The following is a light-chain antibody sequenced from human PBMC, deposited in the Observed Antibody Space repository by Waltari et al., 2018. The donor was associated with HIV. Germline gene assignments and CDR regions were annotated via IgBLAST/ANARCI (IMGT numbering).Light chain of an antibody. CDR3: NSRDSSGDLYV. Sequence: SSELTQDPAVSVALGQTVRITCQGDSLRTYYASWYQQKPGQAPVLVFFGKNNRPSGIPDRFSGSTSGSTASLTITGAQAEDEADYYCNSRDSSGDLYVFGTATKVTVL. V-gene: IGLV3-19*01. J-gene: IGLJ1*01. CDR2: GKN. CDR1: SLRTYY.